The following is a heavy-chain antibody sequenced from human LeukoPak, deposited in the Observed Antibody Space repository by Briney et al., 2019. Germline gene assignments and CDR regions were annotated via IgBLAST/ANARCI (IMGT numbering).Heavy chain of an antibody. D-gene: IGHD3-9*01. CDR1: GFTFSSYA. J-gene: IGHJ4*02. CDR3: ATDVYFDWLNTPV. CDR2: ISGSGGST. Sequence: GGSLRLSCAASGFTFSSYAMSWVRQAPGKGLEWVSAISGSGGSTYYADSVKGRFTISRDNSKNTLYLQINSLRAEDTAVYYCATDVYFDWLNTPVWGQGTLVTVSS. V-gene: IGHV3-23*01.